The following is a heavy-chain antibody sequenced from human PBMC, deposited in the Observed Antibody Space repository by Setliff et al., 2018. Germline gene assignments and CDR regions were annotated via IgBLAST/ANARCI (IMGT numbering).Heavy chain of an antibody. CDR2: ISWSGGIT. D-gene: IGHD3-3*01. CDR1: QFTFDDYG. CDR3: ARSPTVNWSGYEDGFDI. Sequence: PGGSLRLSCAASQFTFDDYGMAWVRQAPGKGLEWVSGISWSGGITGYGDSVKGRFTISRDNAENSLYLQMNSLRAEDTALYYCARSPTVNWSGYEDGFDIWGQGTMVTVSS. J-gene: IGHJ3*02. V-gene: IGHV3-20*04.